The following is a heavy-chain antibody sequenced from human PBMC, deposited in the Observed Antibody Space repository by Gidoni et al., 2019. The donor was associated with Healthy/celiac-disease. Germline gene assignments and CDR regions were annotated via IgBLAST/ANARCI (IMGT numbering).Heavy chain of an antibody. J-gene: IGHJ4*02. CDR1: GCSISSSSYY. CDR3: ASSYSSGWYQHY. CDR2: IYYSGST. V-gene: IGHV4-39*01. D-gene: IGHD6-19*01. Sequence: QLQLQESGPGLVTPSETLSLTCTVSGCSISSSSYYWGWIRQPPGKGLEWIGSIYYSGSTYYNPSLKSRVTISVDTSKNQFSLKLSSVTAADTAVYYCASSYSSGWYQHYWGQGTLVTVTS.